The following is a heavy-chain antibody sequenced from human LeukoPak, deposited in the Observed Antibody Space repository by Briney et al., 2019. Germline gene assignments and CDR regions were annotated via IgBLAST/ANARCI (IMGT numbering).Heavy chain of an antibody. CDR3: ARGSNWGRIAARYYYYYYMDV. CDR1: GGSFSGHY. Sequence: SETLSLTCAVYGGSFSGHYWSWIRQPPGKGLEWIGEINHSGSTNYNPSLKSRVTISVDTSKNQFSLKLSSVTAADTAVYYCARGSNWGRIAARYYYYYYMDVWGKGTTVTVSS. V-gene: IGHV4-34*01. CDR2: INHSGST. J-gene: IGHJ6*03. D-gene: IGHD6-6*01.